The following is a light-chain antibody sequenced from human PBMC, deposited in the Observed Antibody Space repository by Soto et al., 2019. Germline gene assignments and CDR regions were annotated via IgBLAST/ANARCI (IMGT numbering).Light chain of an antibody. CDR1: QSISTW. Sequence: DIQMIQSPSTLSASIGDRVTITCRASQSISTWMAWYQQKPGKAPRLLIYKASTLQSGVPSRFNGSASGTEFTLTVSSLQPDDFATYYCQQSRTFGQGTKVEIK. V-gene: IGKV1-5*03. CDR2: KAS. J-gene: IGKJ1*01. CDR3: QQSRT.